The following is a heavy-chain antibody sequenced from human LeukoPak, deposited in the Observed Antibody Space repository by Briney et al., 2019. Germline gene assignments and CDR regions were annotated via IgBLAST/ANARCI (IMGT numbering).Heavy chain of an antibody. CDR3: AKVPSAYCSGGSCYIEY. V-gene: IGHV3-23*01. CDR1: GFTFSSYA. Sequence: TGGSLRLSCAASGFTFSSYAMSWVRQAPGKGLEWVLAISGSGGSTYYADSVKGRFTISRDNSKNTLYLQMNSLRAEDTAVYYCAKVPSAYCSGGSCYIEYWGQGTLVTVSS. CDR2: ISGSGGST. J-gene: IGHJ4*02. D-gene: IGHD2-15*01.